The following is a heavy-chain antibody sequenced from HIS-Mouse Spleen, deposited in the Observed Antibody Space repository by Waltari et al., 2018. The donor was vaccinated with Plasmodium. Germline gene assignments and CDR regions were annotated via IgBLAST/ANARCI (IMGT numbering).Heavy chain of an antibody. CDR2: IKQDGSEK. V-gene: IGHV3-7*01. Sequence: EVQLVESGGGLVQPGGSLRLSCAASGFTFSSYWMSWFRQAPGKGLEWGANIKQDGSEKDYVDSVKGRFTISRDNAKNSLYLQMNSLRAEDTAVYYCASSWYWYFDLWGRGTLVTVSS. D-gene: IGHD6-13*01. CDR3: ASSWYWYFDL. CDR1: GFTFSSYW. J-gene: IGHJ2*01.